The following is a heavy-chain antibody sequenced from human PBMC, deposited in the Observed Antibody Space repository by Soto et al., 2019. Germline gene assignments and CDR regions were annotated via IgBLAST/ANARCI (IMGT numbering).Heavy chain of an antibody. V-gene: IGHV3-13*01. CDR1: GFTFSSYD. J-gene: IGHJ6*02. D-gene: IGHD2-2*01. CDR2: IGTAGDT. CDR3: ARGGDCSKTFSNCPRIQYGVDA. Sequence: VGSLRLSCAASGFTFSSYDMHWVRQATGKGLEWVSAIGTAGDTYYSGSVKGRFSVSRENVKNSLYLQMNSLRAGDTAVYYCARGGDCSKTFSNCPRIQYGVDAWCQGTTVTGPS.